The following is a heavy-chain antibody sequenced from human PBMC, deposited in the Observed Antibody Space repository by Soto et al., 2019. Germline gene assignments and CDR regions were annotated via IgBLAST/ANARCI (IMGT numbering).Heavy chain of an antibody. J-gene: IGHJ4*02. CDR1: GGSISSYY. D-gene: IGHD4-17*01. CDR2: IYYSGST. V-gene: IGHV4-59*08. CDR3: ARQTTVTTYYFDY. Sequence: QVQLQELGPGLVKPSETLSLTCTVSGGSISSYYWSWIRQPPGKGLEWIGYIYYSGSTNYNPSLKSRVTISVDTSKNQFSLKLSSVTAADTAVYYCARQTTVTTYYFDYWGQGTLVTVSS.